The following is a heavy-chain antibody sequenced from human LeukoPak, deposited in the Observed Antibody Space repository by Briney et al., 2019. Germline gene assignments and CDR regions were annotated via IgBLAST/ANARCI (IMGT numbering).Heavy chain of an antibody. D-gene: IGHD2-2*03. J-gene: IGHJ6*03. CDR1: GGSSSSSSYY. CDR3: ARVDIVVVPAAIVSEGYYMDV. Sequence: PSETLSLTCTVSGGSSSSSSYYWGRIRQPPGEGLEWIGSIYYSGSTYYNPSLKSRVTISVDTSKNQFSLKLSSVTAADTAVYYCARVDIVVVPAAIVSEGYYMDVWGKGTTVTVSS. V-gene: IGHV4-39*07. CDR2: IYYSGST.